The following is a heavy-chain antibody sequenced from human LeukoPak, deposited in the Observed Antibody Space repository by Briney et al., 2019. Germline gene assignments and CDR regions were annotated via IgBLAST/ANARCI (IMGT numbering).Heavy chain of an antibody. Sequence: SETLSLTCTVSGGSVSSSSYYWGWIRQPPGKGLEWIGSIYYSGSTYYNPSLKSRVTISVDTSKNQFSLKLSSVTAADTAVYYCARESWAAAEGWFDPWGQGTLVTVSS. CDR3: ARESWAAAEGWFDP. V-gene: IGHV4-39*07. CDR2: IYYSGST. D-gene: IGHD6-13*01. CDR1: GGSVSSSSYY. J-gene: IGHJ5*02.